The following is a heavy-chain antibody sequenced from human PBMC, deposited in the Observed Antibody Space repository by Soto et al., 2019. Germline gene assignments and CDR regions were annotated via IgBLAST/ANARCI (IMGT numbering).Heavy chain of an antibody. CDR1: GFTFRTYG. J-gene: IGHJ4*02. Sequence: VQLVESGGGVVQPGRSLRLSCAASGFTFRTYGMYWVCQAPGKGLEWVAVIWYDASNKYYADSVKGRFTISRDNSENTLYLLMNSLRAEDTAVYYCARGRVDGGELDLWGQGTLVTVSS. V-gene: IGHV3-33*01. CDR3: ARGRVDGGELDL. D-gene: IGHD1-26*01. CDR2: IWYDASNK.